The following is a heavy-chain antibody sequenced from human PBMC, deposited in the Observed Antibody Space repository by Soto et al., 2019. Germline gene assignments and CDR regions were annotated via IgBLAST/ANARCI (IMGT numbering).Heavy chain of an antibody. J-gene: IGHJ6*02. Sequence: QVQLVQSGAEVKKPGSSVKVSCKASGGTFSSYAISWVRQAPGQGLEWMGGIIPIFGTANYAQKFQGRVTITADESTSTAYMELSSLRSEDTAVYYCARDHVSLGIDYYYGMDVWGQGTTVTVSS. CDR3: ARDHVSLGIDYYYGMDV. V-gene: IGHV1-69*01. D-gene: IGHD7-27*01. CDR1: GGTFSSYA. CDR2: IIPIFGTA.